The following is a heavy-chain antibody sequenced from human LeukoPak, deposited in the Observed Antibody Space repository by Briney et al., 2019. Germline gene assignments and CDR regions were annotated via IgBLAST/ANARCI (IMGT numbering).Heavy chain of an antibody. CDR3: ARNFGYSSGWYDY. CDR1: GYTFTGYY. D-gene: IGHD6-19*01. CDR2: INPNSGGT. J-gene: IGHJ4*02. V-gene: IGHV1-2*02. Sequence: ASVKVSCKASGYTFTGYYMHWVRQAPGQGLEWMGWINPNSGGTNYAQKLQGRVTMTTDTSTSTAYMELRSLRSDDTAVYYCARNFGYSSGWYDYWGQGTLVTVSS.